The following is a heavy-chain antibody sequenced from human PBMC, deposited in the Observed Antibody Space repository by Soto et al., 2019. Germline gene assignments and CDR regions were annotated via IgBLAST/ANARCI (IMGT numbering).Heavy chain of an antibody. Sequence: CAASRFSFSSYWMHWIPQAPGKGLECVSAISGGGETTYYADSVKGRFTISRDNSKNTLYLQMNSLRAEDTAVYYCARHRTEEDGYNFPLDYWGQGTLVTVSS. J-gene: IGHJ4*02. D-gene: IGHD5-12*01. CDR1: RFSFSSYW. CDR3: ARHRTEEDGYNFPLDY. CDR2: ISGGGETT. V-gene: IGHV3-66*04.